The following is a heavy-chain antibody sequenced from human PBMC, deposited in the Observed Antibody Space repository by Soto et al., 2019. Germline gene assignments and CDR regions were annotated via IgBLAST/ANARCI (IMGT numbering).Heavy chain of an antibody. CDR3: ARHDYDFWSGYGMDV. D-gene: IGHD3-3*01. J-gene: IGHJ6*02. CDR2: IYYSGST. CDR1: GGSISSSSYY. V-gene: IGHV4-39*01. Sequence: PSETLSLTCTVSGGSISSSSYYWGWIRQPPGKGLEWIGSIYYSGSTYYNPSLKSRVTISVDTSKNQFSLKLSSVTAADTAVYYCARHDYDFWSGYGMDVWGQGTTVTVSS.